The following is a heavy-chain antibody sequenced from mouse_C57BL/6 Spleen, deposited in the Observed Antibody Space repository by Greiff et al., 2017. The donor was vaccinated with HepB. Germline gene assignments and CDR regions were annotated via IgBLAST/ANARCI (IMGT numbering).Heavy chain of an antibody. CDR2: IYPGDGDT. Sequence: QVQLQQSGAELVKPGASVKISCKASGYAFSSYWMNWVKQRPGKGLEWIGQIYPGDGDTNYNGKFKGKATLTADKSSSTACMQLSSLTSEDSAVYFCARSYYYGSAYYFDYWGQGTTLTVSS. J-gene: IGHJ2*01. D-gene: IGHD1-1*01. CDR1: GYAFSSYW. V-gene: IGHV1-80*01. CDR3: ARSYYYGSAYYFDY.